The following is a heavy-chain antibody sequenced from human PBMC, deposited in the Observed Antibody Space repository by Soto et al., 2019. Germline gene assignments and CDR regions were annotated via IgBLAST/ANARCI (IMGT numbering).Heavy chain of an antibody. D-gene: IGHD5-12*01. CDR3: ARGLATKQSFDY. J-gene: IGHJ4*02. V-gene: IGHV4-59*01. Sequence: PSETLSLTCTVSGGSISSYYWSWIRQPPGKGLEWIGYIYYSGSTNYNPSLKSRVTISVDTSKNQFSLKLSSVTAADTAVYYCARGLATKQSFDYWGQGTLVTVSS. CDR2: IYYSGST. CDR1: GGSISSYY.